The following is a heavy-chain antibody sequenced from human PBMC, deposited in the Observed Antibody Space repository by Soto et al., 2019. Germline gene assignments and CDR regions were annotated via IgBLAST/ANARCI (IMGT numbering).Heavy chain of an antibody. CDR1: GYTFTSYG. Sequence: ASGKGSCKASGYTFTSYGVSWVRQAPGQGLEWMGWISAYNGNTNYAQKRQGRVTMTTDTSTSTAYMELRSLGCDDTAVYSCAGGIGATGDWFVTWDQETLDTVSS. J-gene: IGHJ5*02. CDR2: ISAYNGNT. CDR3: AGGIGATGDWFVT. D-gene: IGHD4-17*01. V-gene: IGHV1-18*01.